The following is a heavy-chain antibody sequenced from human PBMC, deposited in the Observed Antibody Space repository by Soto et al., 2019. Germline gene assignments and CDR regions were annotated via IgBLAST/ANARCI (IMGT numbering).Heavy chain of an antibody. D-gene: IGHD5-12*01. CDR3: PIAYRGYDEYIDY. J-gene: IGHJ4*02. V-gene: IGHV3-74*01. CDR1: GFTFSSYW. Sequence: EVQLVESGGGVVQPGGSLRLSCGASGFTFSSYWMHWVRQAPGKGLVWVARINSDGSSTSYADSVKGRFTNSRDNAKNTLYLRMNSLRAETTAVYYRPIAYRGYDEYIDYWGQGTLVTVSS. CDR2: INSDGSST.